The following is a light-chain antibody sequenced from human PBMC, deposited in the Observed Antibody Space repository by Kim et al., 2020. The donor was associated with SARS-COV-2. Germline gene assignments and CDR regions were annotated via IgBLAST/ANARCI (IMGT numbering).Light chain of an antibody. CDR1: QSVRNN. J-gene: IGKJ4*01. CDR3: QQYDYWPPVT. V-gene: IGKV3-15*01. CDR2: RAS. Sequence: SPGERATLSCWASQSVRNNLAWYQQQPGQGPKLLIYRASIRATGVPDRFSGSGSGTEFTLTISSLQSEDSAVYYCQQYDYWPPVTFGGGTKVDIK.